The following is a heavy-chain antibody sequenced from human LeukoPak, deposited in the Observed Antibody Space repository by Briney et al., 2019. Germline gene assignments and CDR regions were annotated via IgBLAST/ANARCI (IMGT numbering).Heavy chain of an antibody. CDR1: GGSISSGGYY. Sequence: ETLSLTCTVSGGSISSGGYYWSWVRQAPGKGLEWVSAISGSGGSTYYADSVKGRFTISRDNSKNTLYLQMNSLRAEDTAVYYCAKDLAPVYGDYGYFYYGMDVWGQGTTVTVSS. CDR3: AKDLAPVYGDYGYFYYGMDV. J-gene: IGHJ6*02. D-gene: IGHD4-17*01. V-gene: IGHV3-23*01. CDR2: ISGSGGST.